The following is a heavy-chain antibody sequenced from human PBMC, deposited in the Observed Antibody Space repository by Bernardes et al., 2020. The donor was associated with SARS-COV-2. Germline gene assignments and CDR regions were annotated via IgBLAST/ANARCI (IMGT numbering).Heavy chain of an antibody. CDR2: INHSGST. J-gene: IGHJ5*02. V-gene: IGHV4-34*01. CDR1: GGSFSGYY. Sequence: SETLSLTCAVYGGSFSGYYWSWIRQPPGKGLEWIGEINHSGSTNYNPSLKSRVTISVDTSKNQFSLKLSSVTAADTAVYYCAKWLLRWFDPWGQGTLVTVSS. CDR3: AKWLLRWFDP. D-gene: IGHD3-22*01.